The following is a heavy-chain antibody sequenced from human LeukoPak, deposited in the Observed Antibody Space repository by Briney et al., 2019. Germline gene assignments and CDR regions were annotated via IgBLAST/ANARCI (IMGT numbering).Heavy chain of an antibody. D-gene: IGHD3-22*01. CDR2: IWYDGSNK. J-gene: IGHJ5*02. CDR3: ARDRIRGYDSPPLFDP. CDR1: GFTFSSYG. Sequence: GRSLRLSCAASGFTFSSYGMHWVRQAPGKGLEWVAVIWYDGSNKHYADSVKGRFTISRDNSKNTLYLQMNSLRAEDTAVYYCARDRIRGYDSPPLFDPWGQGTLVTVSS. V-gene: IGHV3-33*01.